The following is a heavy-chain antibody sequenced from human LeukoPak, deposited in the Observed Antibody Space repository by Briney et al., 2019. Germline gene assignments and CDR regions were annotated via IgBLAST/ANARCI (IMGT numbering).Heavy chain of an antibody. CDR3: ARDPSSGQLLSYYYYYYGMDV. CDR1: GYTFTSYG. V-gene: IGHV1-18*01. J-gene: IGHJ6*02. D-gene: IGHD2-2*01. CDR2: ISAYNGNT. Sequence: ASVKVSCKASGYTFTSYGISWVRQAPGQGLEWMGRISAYNGNTNYAQKLQGRVTMTTDTSTSTAYMELRSLRSDDTAVYYCARDPSSGQLLSYYYYYYGMDVWGQGTTVTVSS.